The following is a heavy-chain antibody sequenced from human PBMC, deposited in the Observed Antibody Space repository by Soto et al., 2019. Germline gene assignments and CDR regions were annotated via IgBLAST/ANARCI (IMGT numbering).Heavy chain of an antibody. V-gene: IGHV1-69*06. CDR1: GGTFRSYA. J-gene: IGHJ5*02. CDR2: ITPISGTT. Sequence: QVQLVQSGAEVKKPGSSMKVSCKVSGGTFRSYAINWVRQAPGQGLEWMGGITPISGTTNYAQKFQGRLTIPADTSTNTAYMDRSSVTCDDTAVYYCARAGTWGQEPPVTVS. CDR3: ARAGT.